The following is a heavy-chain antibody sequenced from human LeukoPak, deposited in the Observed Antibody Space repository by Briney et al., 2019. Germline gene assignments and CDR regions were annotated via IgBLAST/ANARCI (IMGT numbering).Heavy chain of an antibody. CDR2: ISSSSSYI. V-gene: IGHV3-21*01. D-gene: IGHD6-19*01. J-gene: IGHJ4*02. CDR3: ARDPDFSSGWYFDY. Sequence: GGSLRLSCAASGFTFSSYSMNWVRQAPGKGLEWVSSISSSSSYIYYADSVEGRFTISRDNAKNSLYLQMNSLRAEDTAVYYCARDPDFSSGWYFDYWGQGTLDTVSS. CDR1: GFTFSSYS.